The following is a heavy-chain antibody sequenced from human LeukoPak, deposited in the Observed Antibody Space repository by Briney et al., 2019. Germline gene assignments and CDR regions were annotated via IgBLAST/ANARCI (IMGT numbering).Heavy chain of an antibody. J-gene: IGHJ4*02. CDR3: ARGPSHSSCYYYYFDY. CDR2: LKQDGSVI. Sequence: PGGSLRLSCAASGFTFSNYCMSWVRQAPGKGLGWVANLKQDGSVIWYVDSVKGRFTISRDNPQNSLYLQMNSLRAEDTAVYYCARGPSHSSCYYYYFDYWGQGTLVTVSS. CDR1: GFTFSNYC. V-gene: IGHV3-7*01. D-gene: IGHD3-22*01.